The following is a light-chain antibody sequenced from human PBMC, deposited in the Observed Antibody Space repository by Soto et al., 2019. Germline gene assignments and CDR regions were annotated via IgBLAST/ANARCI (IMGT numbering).Light chain of an antibody. CDR2: KVS. Sequence: DAVLTQSPLSLPVTIGQPASISCRSSQSLAYSDGNTYLIWFQQRPGQSPRRLIYKVSNRDSGVPDRFTGSGSGTDFTLNISRVEAVDVGVYYCMQGAHWPWTIGQGTKVEI. J-gene: IGKJ1*01. CDR3: MQGAHWPWT. V-gene: IGKV2-30*01. CDR1: QSLAYSDGNTY.